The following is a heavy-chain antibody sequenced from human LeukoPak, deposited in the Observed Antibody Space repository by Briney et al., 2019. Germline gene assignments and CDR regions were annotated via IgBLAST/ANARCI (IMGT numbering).Heavy chain of an antibody. Sequence: SETLSLTCTVSGGSISSYYWSWIRQPAGKGLEWIGRIYTSGSTNYNPSLKCRVTMSVDTSKNQFSLKLNSVTAADTAVYYCARDRGDSSGWYWGCYFDYWGQGTLVTVSS. V-gene: IGHV4-4*07. CDR2: IYTSGST. J-gene: IGHJ4*02. CDR3: ARDRGDSSGWYWGCYFDY. D-gene: IGHD6-19*01. CDR1: GGSISSYY.